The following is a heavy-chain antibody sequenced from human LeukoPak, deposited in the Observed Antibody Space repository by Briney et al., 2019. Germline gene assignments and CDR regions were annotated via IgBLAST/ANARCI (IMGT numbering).Heavy chain of an antibody. CDR2: IYYSGST. V-gene: IGHV4-31*03. CDR1: GGSISSGGYY. Sequence: SQTLSLTCTVSGGSISSGGYYWSWIRQHPGKGLEWIGYIYYSGSTYYNPSLKSRVTISVDTSKNQFSLKLSSVTAADTAVYYCARRIVGTAMAFFDYWGQGTLVTVSS. CDR3: ARRIVGTAMAFFDY. J-gene: IGHJ4*02. D-gene: IGHD5-18*01.